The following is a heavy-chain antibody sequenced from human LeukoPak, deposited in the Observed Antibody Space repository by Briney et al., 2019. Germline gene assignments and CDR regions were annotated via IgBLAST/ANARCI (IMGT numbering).Heavy chain of an antibody. V-gene: IGHV4-30-2*01. CDR3: ARSSRIAVAGND. J-gene: IGHJ4*02. CDR2: IYHSGST. CDR1: GGSISSGGYS. D-gene: IGHD6-19*01. Sequence: SQTLSLTCAVSGGSISSGGYSWSWIRQPPGKGLEWIGYIYHSGSTNYNPSLKSRVTMSVDTSKNQFSLKLSSVTAADTAVYYCARSSRIAVAGNDWGQGTLVTVSS.